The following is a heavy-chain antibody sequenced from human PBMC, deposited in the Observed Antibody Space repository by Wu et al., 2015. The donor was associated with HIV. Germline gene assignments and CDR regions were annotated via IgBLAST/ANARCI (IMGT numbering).Heavy chain of an antibody. CDR1: GYTFTSFY. CDR2: IHPSVGSP. V-gene: IGHV1-46*01. Sequence: QIQLVQSGAEVKKPGASVKVSCKASGYTFTSFYMHWVRQAPGQGLEWMGIIHPSVGSPMYAQKFQGRVTMTRDTSISTAYMELSRLRSDDTAVYYCARGYYYDSSGYYKPAFDIWGQGTMVTVSS. D-gene: IGHD3-22*01. J-gene: IGHJ3*02. CDR3: ARGYYYDSSGYYKPAFDI.